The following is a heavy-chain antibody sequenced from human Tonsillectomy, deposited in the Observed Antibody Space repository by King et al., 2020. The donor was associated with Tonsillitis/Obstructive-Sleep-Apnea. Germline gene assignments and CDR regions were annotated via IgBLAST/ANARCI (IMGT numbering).Heavy chain of an antibody. V-gene: IGHV3-11*01. Sequence: QLVQSVGGLVKPGGSLRLSCAASGFTFSDYYMSWFRQAPGKGLEWVSYISSSASTIYYADSVKGRFTISRDNAKNSLYLQMNSLRAEDTAVYYCASPKYYYDSDGYYFDYWGQGTLVTVSS. CDR2: ISSSASTI. D-gene: IGHD3-22*01. J-gene: IGHJ4*02. CDR1: GFTFSDYY. CDR3: ASPKYYYDSDGYYFDY.